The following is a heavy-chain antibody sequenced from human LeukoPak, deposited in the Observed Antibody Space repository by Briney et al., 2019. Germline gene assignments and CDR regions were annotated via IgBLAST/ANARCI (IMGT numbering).Heavy chain of an antibody. J-gene: IGHJ4*02. CDR1: GFSFSSYS. CDR2: ISSSSSTI. Sequence: GGSLRLSCAASGFSFSSYSMNWVRQAPGKGLEWVSYISSSSSTIYYADSVKGRFTISRDNAKNSLYLQMNSLRAEDTAVYYCARDPLFTVTCSDYWGQGTLVTVSS. CDR3: ARDPLFTVTCSDY. V-gene: IGHV3-48*01. D-gene: IGHD4-17*01.